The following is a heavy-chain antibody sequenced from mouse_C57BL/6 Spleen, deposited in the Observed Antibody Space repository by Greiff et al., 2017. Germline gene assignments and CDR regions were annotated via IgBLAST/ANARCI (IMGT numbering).Heavy chain of an antibody. CDR1: GYAFSSSW. CDR2: IYPGDGDT. J-gene: IGHJ3*01. V-gene: IGHV1-82*01. CDR3: AKGFAY. Sequence: QVQLKQSGPELVKPGASVKISCKASGYAFSSSWMNWVKQRPGKGLEWIGRIYPGDGDTNYNGKFKGKATLTADKSSSTAYMQLSSLTAVDSSVCLCAKGFAYWGQGTLVTVSA.